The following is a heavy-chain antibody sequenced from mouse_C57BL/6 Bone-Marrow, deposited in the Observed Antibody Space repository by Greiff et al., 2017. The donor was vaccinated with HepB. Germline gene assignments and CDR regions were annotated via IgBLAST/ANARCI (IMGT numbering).Heavy chain of an antibody. J-gene: IGHJ2*01. CDR3: ARARTYPEFDY. CDR1: GFTFSSYA. Sequence: EVKLMESGGGLVKPGGSLKLSCAASGFTFSSYAMSWVRQTPEKRLEWVATISDGGSYTYYPDNVKGRFTISRDNAKNNLYLQMSHLKSEDTAMYYCARARTYPEFDYWGQGTTLTVSS. V-gene: IGHV5-4*03. CDR2: ISDGGSYT.